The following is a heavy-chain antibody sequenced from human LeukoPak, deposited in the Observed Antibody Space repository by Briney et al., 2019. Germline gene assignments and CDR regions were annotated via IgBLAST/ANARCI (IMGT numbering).Heavy chain of an antibody. Sequence: ASVTVSFKSSAYTFTIYGISWVRHAPGQGLERMGWISAYNGNTNYAQKLQGRVTMTTDTSTSTAYMELRSLRSDDTAVYYCARGDMATTPFDYWGQGTLVTVSS. D-gene: IGHD5-24*01. CDR1: AYTFTIYG. V-gene: IGHV1-18*01. CDR2: ISAYNGNT. J-gene: IGHJ4*02. CDR3: ARGDMATTPFDY.